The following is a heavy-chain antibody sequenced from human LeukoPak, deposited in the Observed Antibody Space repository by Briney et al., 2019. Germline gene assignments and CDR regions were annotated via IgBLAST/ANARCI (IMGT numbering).Heavy chain of an antibody. V-gene: IGHV3-30*04. CDR1: GFTFSSHA. CDR2: ISSDGSYK. Sequence: PGGSLRLSCAASGFTFSSHALHWVRQAPGKGLEWVAVISSDGSYKYYADSVKGRFTISRDNSKNTLYLQMNSLRAEDTAVYYCARLADYDNGGNFDYWGQGTLVTVS. J-gene: IGHJ4*02. D-gene: IGHD3-22*01. CDR3: ARLADYDNGGNFDY.